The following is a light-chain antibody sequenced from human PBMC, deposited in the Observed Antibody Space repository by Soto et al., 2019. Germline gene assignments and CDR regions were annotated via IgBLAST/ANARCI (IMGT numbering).Light chain of an antibody. CDR3: GSWDSSMSAYV. Sequence: QSVLTQPPSVPAAPGQKVTISCSGSSSNIGGNSVSWYQQLPGTAPKLLIYDDNKRPSGIPDRFSGSKSGTSATLGITGFQTGDEADYYCGSWDSSMSAYVFGPGTKVTV. CDR1: SSNIGGNS. J-gene: IGLJ1*01. CDR2: DDN. V-gene: IGLV1-51*01.